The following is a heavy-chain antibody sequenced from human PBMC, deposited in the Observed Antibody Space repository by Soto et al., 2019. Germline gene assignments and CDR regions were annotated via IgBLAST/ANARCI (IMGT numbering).Heavy chain of an antibody. CDR2: IYYSGST. J-gene: IGHJ5*02. Sequence: SETLSLTCAVYGGSFSGYYWSWIRQPPGKGLEWIGYIYYSGSTNYNPSLKSRVTISVDTSKNQFSLKLSSVTAADTAVYYCARDGEGPWGQGTLVTVSS. V-gene: IGHV4-59*01. CDR1: GGSFSGYY. CDR3: ARDGEGP.